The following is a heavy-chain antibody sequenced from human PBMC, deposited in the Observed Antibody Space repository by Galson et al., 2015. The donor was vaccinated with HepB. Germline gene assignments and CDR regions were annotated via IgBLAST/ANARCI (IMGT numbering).Heavy chain of an antibody. CDR1: GGSISSSSYF. V-gene: IGHV4-39*01. J-gene: IGHJ5*02. CDR3: VRHDLLFGESTGGWFDP. Sequence: LSLTCTVSGGSISSSSYFWGWIRQPPGKGLEWIRSFYHTGSTYYNPSLKSRVTISVDTSKNQFSLKLSSVTAADTAVYYCVRHDLLFGESTGGWFDPWGQGTLVIVSS. CDR2: FYHTGST. D-gene: IGHD3-10*02.